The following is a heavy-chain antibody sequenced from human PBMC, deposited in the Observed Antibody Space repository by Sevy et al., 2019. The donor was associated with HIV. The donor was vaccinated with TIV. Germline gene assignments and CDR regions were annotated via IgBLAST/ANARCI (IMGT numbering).Heavy chain of an antibody. CDR3: ARLTLRPPWVHDY. CDR2: IYASRNS. V-gene: IGHV4-61*09. Sequence: SETLSLTCSVSGDSIGSGTSYWSWVRQPAGKGLEWIGHIYASRNSDYSPSLKSRVSMSDDASKNQFSLRLNSVTAADTAVYYCARLTLRPPWVHDYWGQGALVTVSS. J-gene: IGHJ4*02. CDR1: GDSIGSGTSY. D-gene: IGHD1-1*01.